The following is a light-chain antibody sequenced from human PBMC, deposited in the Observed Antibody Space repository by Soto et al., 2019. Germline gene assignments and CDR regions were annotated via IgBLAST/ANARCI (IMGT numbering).Light chain of an antibody. CDR2: AAS. CDR1: RSVDIN. CDR3: QQYNQWPPIT. Sequence: EIVLTQSPGTLSLSPGERATLSCRASRSVDINLAWYQQKPGQPPSILIFAASTRAAGVPARFSGSGSGTEFTLTISSLQSEDFAVYYCQQYNQWPPITFGQGTRLEIK. V-gene: IGKV3-15*01. J-gene: IGKJ5*01.